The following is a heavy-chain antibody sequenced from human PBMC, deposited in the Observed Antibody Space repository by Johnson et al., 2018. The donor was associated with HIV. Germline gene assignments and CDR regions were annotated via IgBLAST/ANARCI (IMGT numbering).Heavy chain of an antibody. J-gene: IGHJ3*02. CDR2: IYSGGST. V-gene: IGHV3-66*01. CDR1: GFSVSNNY. D-gene: IGHD6-6*01. CDR3: ARDGRGEQLVDQGDAFDI. Sequence: EVQLVESGGGVVQPGRSLRLSCAASGFSVSNNYMNWVRQAPGKGLEWVSVIYSGGSTYYADSVRGRFTISRDNPRNTLYLQMNSLRAEDTAVYFCARDGRGEQLVDQGDAFDIWGQGTMVTVSS.